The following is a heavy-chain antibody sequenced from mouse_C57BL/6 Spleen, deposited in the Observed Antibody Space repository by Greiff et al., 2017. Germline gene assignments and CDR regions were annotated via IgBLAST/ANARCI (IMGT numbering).Heavy chain of an antibody. CDR3: AKGGRDWYFDV. D-gene: IGHD3-3*01. CDR1: GYTFTSYW. Sequence: QVQLQQPGAELVKPGASVKLSCKASGYTFTSYWMQWVKQRPGQGLEWIGEIDPSDSYTNYNQKFKGKATLTADTSSSTAYMQLSSLTSEDSAVYYCAKGGRDWYFDVWGTGTTVTVSS. J-gene: IGHJ1*03. CDR2: IDPSDSYT. V-gene: IGHV1-50*01.